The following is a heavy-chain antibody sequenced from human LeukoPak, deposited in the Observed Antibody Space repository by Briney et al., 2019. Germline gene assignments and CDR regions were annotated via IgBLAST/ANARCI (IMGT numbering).Heavy chain of an antibody. D-gene: IGHD5-12*01. CDR1: GFTFSSYD. CDR2: IGTAGDT. J-gene: IGHJ3*02. Sequence: GGSLRLSCAASGFTFSSYDMHWVRQATGKGLEWVSAIGTAGDTYYPGSVKGRFTIFRENAKNSLYLQMNSLRAGDTAVYYCARAPGYSGYDSGAFDIWGQGTMVTVSS. CDR3: ARAPGYSGYDSGAFDI. V-gene: IGHV3-13*01.